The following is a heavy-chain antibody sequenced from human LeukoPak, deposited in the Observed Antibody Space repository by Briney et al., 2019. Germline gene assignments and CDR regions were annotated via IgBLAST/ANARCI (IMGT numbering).Heavy chain of an antibody. J-gene: IGHJ4*02. D-gene: IGHD6-13*01. CDR3: ARGGYSSSWYEVDY. CDR2: MNPNSGNT. V-gene: IGHV1-8*01. Sequence: ASVKVSCKASGYTFTSHDINWVRQATGQGLEWMGWMNPNSGNTGYAQKFQGRVTMTRNTSISTAYMELSSLRSEDTAVYYCARGGYSSSWYEVDYWGQGTLVTVSS. CDR1: GYTFTSHD.